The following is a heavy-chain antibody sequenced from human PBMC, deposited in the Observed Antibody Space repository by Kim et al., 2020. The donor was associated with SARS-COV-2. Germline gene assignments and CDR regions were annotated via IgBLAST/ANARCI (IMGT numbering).Heavy chain of an antibody. Sequence: QKFQGRVTITADESTSTAYMELSSLRSEDTAVYYCANYQQNGDYPLGQDYWGQGTLVTVSS. D-gene: IGHD4-17*01. CDR3: ANYQQNGDYPLGQDY. J-gene: IGHJ4*02. V-gene: IGHV1-69*01.